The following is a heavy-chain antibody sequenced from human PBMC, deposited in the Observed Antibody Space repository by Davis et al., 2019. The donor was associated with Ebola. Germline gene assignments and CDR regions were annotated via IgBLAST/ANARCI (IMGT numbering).Heavy chain of an antibody. J-gene: IGHJ6*02. Sequence: GESLKISCKGSGYSFTSYWIGWVRQMPGTGLEWMGIIYPGDSDTSYSPSFQGQVTISADKSISTAYLQWSSLKAPDTAMYYCARLLRYFDWLGRVVADPYGMDVWGQGTTVTVSS. D-gene: IGHD3-9*01. CDR2: IYPGDSDT. CDR1: GYSFTSYW. CDR3: ARLLRYFDWLGRVVADPYGMDV. V-gene: IGHV5-51*01.